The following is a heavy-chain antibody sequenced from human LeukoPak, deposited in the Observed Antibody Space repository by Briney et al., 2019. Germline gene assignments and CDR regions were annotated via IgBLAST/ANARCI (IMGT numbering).Heavy chain of an antibody. D-gene: IGHD3-10*01. Sequence: ASVKVSCKASGYTFTSYDINWVRQATGQGLEWMGWMNPNSGNTGYAQKFQGRVTMTRDTSISTAYMELSRLRSDDTAVYYCARDSGERGSGSYLIAYWGQGTLVTVSS. CDR3: ARDSGERGSGSYLIAY. J-gene: IGHJ4*02. V-gene: IGHV1-8*01. CDR1: GYTFTSYD. CDR2: MNPNSGNT.